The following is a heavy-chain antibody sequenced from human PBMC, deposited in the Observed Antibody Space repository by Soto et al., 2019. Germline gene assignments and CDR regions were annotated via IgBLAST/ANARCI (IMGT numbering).Heavy chain of an antibody. V-gene: IGHV2-5*01. CDR3: AHRLGSGSYGNGWFDP. Sequence: QITLKESGPTLVKPTQTLTLTCTFSGFSLSTSGVGVGWIRQPPGKALEWLALIYWNDDKRYSPSLKSRLTITKDTSKNQVVLTMTNMDPVDTATYYCAHRLGSGSYGNGWFDPWGQGTLVTVSS. CDR1: GFSLSTSGVG. D-gene: IGHD1-26*01. CDR2: IYWNDDK. J-gene: IGHJ5*02.